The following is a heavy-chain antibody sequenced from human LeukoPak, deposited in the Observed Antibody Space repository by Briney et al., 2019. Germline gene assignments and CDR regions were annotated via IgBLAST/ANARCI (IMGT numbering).Heavy chain of an antibody. V-gene: IGHV1-8*01. CDR3: ARVKYNWNDIFENWFDP. CDR1: AYTFTSFD. CDR2: MNYNSGNT. Sequence: ASVKVSCKASAYTFTSFDINWVRQATGQGFEWMGWMNYNSGNTGYAQKFQGRVIMTRNISISTAYMELSSLRSEDSAVYYCARVKYNWNDIFENWFDPWGQGTLVTVSS. D-gene: IGHD1-1*01. J-gene: IGHJ5*02.